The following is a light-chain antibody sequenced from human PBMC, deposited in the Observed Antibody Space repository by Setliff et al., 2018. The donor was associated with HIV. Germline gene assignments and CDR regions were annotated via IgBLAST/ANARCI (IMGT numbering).Light chain of an antibody. V-gene: IGLV2-14*03. CDR1: SSDVGGYNF. Sequence: QSVLTQPASVSGSPGQSITISCTGTSSDVGGYNFVSWYQQHPDKAPKVLIYDVTHRPSGVSSRFSGSKSGKTASLTISGLQAEDEADYFCSSYRNSDPFYVFGTGTKVTV. J-gene: IGLJ1*01. CDR2: DVT. CDR3: SSYRNSDPFYV.